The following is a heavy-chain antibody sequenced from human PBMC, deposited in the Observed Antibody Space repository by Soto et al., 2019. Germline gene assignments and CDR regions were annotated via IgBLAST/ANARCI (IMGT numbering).Heavy chain of an antibody. CDR3: SRDPLAFHIGGH. V-gene: IGHV3-7*01. D-gene: IGHD3-3*02. CDR1: GSRFSDNW. J-gene: IGHJ4*02. Sequence: EVQLVESGGGLVQPGGSLRLSGEASGSRFSDNWLTWVGQSPVKGLEWVANMSPDRRKRYYLDSLKGRFTISRDNAKNSLYLQMNRLSAEDTAVYFCSRDPLAFHIGGHWGQGTLVTVSS. CDR2: MSPDRRKR.